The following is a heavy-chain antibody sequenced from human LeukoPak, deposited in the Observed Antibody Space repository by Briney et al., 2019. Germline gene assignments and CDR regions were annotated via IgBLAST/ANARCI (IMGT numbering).Heavy chain of an antibody. CDR1: GYSFTSYW. Sequence: GESLKISCKGSGYSFTSYWIGWVRQMPGKGLEWMGIIYPGDSDTRYSPSFQGQVTISADKSISTAYLQWSSLKASDTAMYYCARHVGIPGDRLDYFDYWGQGTLVTVSS. CDR3: ARHVGIPGDRLDYFDY. CDR2: IYPGDSDT. V-gene: IGHV5-51*01. D-gene: IGHD7-27*01. J-gene: IGHJ4*02.